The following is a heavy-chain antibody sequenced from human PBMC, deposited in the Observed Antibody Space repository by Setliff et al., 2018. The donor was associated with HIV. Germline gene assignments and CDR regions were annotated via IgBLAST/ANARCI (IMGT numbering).Heavy chain of an antibody. Sequence: SETLSLTCTVSGGSISSGSNYWSWIRQPAGKGLEWIGHIYTSGSTNYNPSLKSRVTISVATSKNQFYLRLSSVTAADTAVYYCARILLYDSSAYFVNAFDIWGQGTVVTVSS. CDR2: IYTSGST. CDR3: ARILLYDSSAYFVNAFDI. V-gene: IGHV4-61*09. J-gene: IGHJ3*02. CDR1: GGSISSGSNY. D-gene: IGHD3-22*01.